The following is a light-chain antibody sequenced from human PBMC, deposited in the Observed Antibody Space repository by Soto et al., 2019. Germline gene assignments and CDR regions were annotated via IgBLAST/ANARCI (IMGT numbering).Light chain of an antibody. CDR1: QRITT. V-gene: IGKV3-15*01. CDR2: GLS. J-gene: IGKJ1*01. CDR3: QQYYDWPT. Sequence: EIVMTQSPATLSLSPGERATLSCXASQRITTVAWYQQKPGQAPRLLIYGLSIRAPGIPTRFTXSGSGTEFTLTITSLQSEDFGVYYCQQYYDWPTFGQGTRVEVK.